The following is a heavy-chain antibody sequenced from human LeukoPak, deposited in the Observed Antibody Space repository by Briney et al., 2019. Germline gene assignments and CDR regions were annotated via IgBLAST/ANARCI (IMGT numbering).Heavy chain of an antibody. CDR2: ISSSGSI. D-gene: IGHD3-22*01. V-gene: IGHV3-11*04. CDR3: ARDRRKYNYDSGGYPPY. CDR1: GFTFSDNY. J-gene: IGHJ4*02. Sequence: GGSLRLSCAASGFTFSDNYMSWIRQAPGKGLEWVSYISSSGSIYYADSVKGRFTISRDNAKNSLYLQMNSLRAEDTAVYYCARDRRKYNYDSGGYPPYWGQGTLVTVSS.